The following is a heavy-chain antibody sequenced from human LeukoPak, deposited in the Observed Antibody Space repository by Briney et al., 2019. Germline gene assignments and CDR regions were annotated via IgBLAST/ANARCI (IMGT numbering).Heavy chain of an antibody. Sequence: ASVKVSCKASGGTFSSYAISWVRQAPGQGLEWMGGIIPIFGTANYAQKFQGRVTITADESTSTAYMELSSLRSEDTAVYYCARDAMYYGSGSYWYYYYYGMDVWGQGTTVTVSS. CDR1: GGTFSSYA. V-gene: IGHV1-69*01. CDR2: IIPIFGTA. J-gene: IGHJ6*02. CDR3: ARDAMYYGSGSYWYYYYYGMDV. D-gene: IGHD3-10*01.